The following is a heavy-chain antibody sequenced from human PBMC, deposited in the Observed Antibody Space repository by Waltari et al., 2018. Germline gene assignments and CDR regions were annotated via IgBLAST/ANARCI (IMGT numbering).Heavy chain of an antibody. D-gene: IGHD4-17*01. CDR1: GGSISSYY. V-gene: IGHV4-59*01. J-gene: IGHJ4*02. CDR3: ARSTRYGDYYFDY. CDR2: IYYSGST. Sequence: QVQLQESGPGLVKPSATLSLTCTVSGGSISSYYWSWIRQPPGKGLEWIGYIYYSGSTNYNPSLKSRVTISVDTSKNQFSLKLSSVTAADTAVYYCARSTRYGDYYFDYWGQGTLVTVSS.